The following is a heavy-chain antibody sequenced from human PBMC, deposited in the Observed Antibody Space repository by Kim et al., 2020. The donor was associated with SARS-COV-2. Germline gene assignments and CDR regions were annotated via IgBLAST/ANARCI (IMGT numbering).Heavy chain of an antibody. CDR1: GYTLTELS. J-gene: IGHJ3*02. D-gene: IGHD3-10*01. V-gene: IGHV1-24*01. CDR3: ATTVGRLEYYYGSGSYRYPPLVGAFDI. Sequence: ASVKVSCKVSGYTLTELSMHWVRQAPGKGLEWMGGFDPEDGETIYAQKFQGRVTMTADTSTDTAYMELSSLRSEDTAVYYCATTVGRLEYYYGSGSYRYPPLVGAFDIWGQGTMVTVSS. CDR2: FDPEDGET.